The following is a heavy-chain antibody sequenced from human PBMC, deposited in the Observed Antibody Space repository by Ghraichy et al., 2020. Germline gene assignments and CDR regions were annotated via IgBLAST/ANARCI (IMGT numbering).Heavy chain of an antibody. V-gene: IGHV4-39*01. CDR3: ARHGDSSGYSGGYYFDY. J-gene: IGHJ4*02. CDR1: GGSISSSSYY. CDR2: IYYSGST. Sequence: SETLSLTCTVSGGSISSSSYYWDWIRQPPGKGLEWIGSIYYSGSTYYNPSLKSRVTISVDTSKNQFSLKLSSVTAADTAVYYCARHGDSSGYSGGYYFDYWGQGTLVTVSS. D-gene: IGHD3-22*01.